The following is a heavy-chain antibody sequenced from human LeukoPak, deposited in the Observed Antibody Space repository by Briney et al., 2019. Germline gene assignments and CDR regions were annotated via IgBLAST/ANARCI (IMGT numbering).Heavy chain of an antibody. CDR2: VSAYNGNT. D-gene: IGHD3-10*01. V-gene: IGHV1-18*01. CDR1: GYTFTSYG. CDR3: ARDQSHYGSASNYYYYMDV. Sequence: ASVKVSCKASGYTFTSYGISWVRQAPGQGLEWTGWVSAYNGNTNYAQKLQGRVTMTTDTSTSTAYMELRSLRSDDTAVYYCARDQSHYGSASNYYYYMDVWGKGTTVTVSS. J-gene: IGHJ6*03.